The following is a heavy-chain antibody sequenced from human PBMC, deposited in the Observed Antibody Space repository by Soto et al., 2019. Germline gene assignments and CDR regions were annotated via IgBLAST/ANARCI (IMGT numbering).Heavy chain of an antibody. CDR2: IKQDGSEK. CDR3: AREVRAYCSSTSCYFHYMDV. D-gene: IGHD2-2*01. J-gene: IGHJ6*03. CDR1: GFTFSSYW. Sequence: PGGSLRLSCAASGFTFSSYWMSWVRQAPGKGQEWVANIKQDGSEKYYVDSVKGRFTISRDNAKNSLYLQMNSLRAEDTAVYYCAREVRAYCSSTSCYFHYMDVWGKGTTVTVSS. V-gene: IGHV3-7*01.